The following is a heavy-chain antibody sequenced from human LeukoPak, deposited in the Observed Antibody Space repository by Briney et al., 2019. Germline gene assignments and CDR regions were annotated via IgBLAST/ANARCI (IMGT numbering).Heavy chain of an antibody. CDR1: GFTFSDYY. D-gene: IGHD6-6*01. J-gene: IGHJ4*02. Sequence: GGSLRLSCAASGFTFSDYYMSWIRQAPGKGLEWVSYISSSGSTIYYADPVKGRFTISRDNAKNSLYLQMNSLRAEDTAVYYCARASSSSWRQTGYYFDYWGQGTLVTVSS. CDR3: ARASSSSWRQTGYYFDY. V-gene: IGHV3-11*01. CDR2: ISSSGSTI.